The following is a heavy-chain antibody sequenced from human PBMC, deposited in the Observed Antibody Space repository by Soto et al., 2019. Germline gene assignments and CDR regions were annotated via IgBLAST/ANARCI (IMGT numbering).Heavy chain of an antibody. J-gene: IGHJ6*02. Sequence: ESGGGLVQPGGSLRLSCAASGFTFSLYSMSWVRQAPGKGLEWVSYISRSSTGIHYADSVKGRFTISRDDATNSMHLQMNSLRDGDTGAYYCARAVTWGSGVWGQGTTVSNSS. D-gene: IGHD3-10*01. CDR1: GFTFSLYS. CDR2: ISRSSTGI. CDR3: ARAVTWGSGV. V-gene: IGHV3-48*02.